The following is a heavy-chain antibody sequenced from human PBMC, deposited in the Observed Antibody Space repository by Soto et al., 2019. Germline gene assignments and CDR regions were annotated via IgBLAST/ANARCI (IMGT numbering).Heavy chain of an antibody. CDR1: GFTFSSYA. Sequence: GGSLRLSCAASGFTFSSYATHWVRQAPGKGLEWVAVISYDGSNKYYAESVKGRFTISRDNSKNTLYLQMNSLRAEDTAVYYCARESSGSRAPYDYWGQGTLVTVSS. D-gene: IGHD1-26*01. CDR2: ISYDGSNK. J-gene: IGHJ4*02. CDR3: ARESSGSRAPYDY. V-gene: IGHV3-30-3*01.